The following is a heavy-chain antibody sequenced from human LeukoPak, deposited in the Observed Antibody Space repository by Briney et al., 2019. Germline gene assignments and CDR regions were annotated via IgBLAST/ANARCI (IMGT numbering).Heavy chain of an antibody. CDR3: AKDLIKAQLVREFDH. J-gene: IGHJ4*02. D-gene: IGHD6-6*01. CDR1: GFTFSSYA. V-gene: IGHV3-23*01. Sequence: PGGSLRLSCAASGFTFSSYAMGWVRQAPGKGLEWVSAISGSDGKTYYVDSVKGRFTISGDNSKNILYLQMNSLRAEDTAVYYCAKDLIKAQLVREFDHWGQGTLVTVSS. CDR2: ISGSDGKT.